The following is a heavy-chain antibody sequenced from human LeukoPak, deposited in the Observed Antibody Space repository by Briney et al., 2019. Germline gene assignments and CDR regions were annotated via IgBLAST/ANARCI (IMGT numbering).Heavy chain of an antibody. CDR2: ISDTGGST. CDR3: AKSSDGSTSFDY. J-gene: IGHJ4*02. D-gene: IGHD2-2*01. V-gene: IGHV3-23*01. CDR1: GFTFRSYA. Sequence: GVLRLSCAASGFTFRSYAMSWVRQAPGKGLEWVSGISDTGGSTYYADSVKGRFTISRDNSKNTLYLQINNVSAEDTALYYCAKSSDGSTSFDYWGQGALVTVSS.